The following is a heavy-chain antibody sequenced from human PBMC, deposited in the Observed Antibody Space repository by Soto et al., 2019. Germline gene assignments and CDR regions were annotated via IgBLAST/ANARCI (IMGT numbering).Heavy chain of an antibody. CDR3: ARAMVRGVTNFDY. CDR2: IYYSGST. Sequence: SETLSLTCTVSGGSISSYYWSWIRQPPGKGLEWIGYIYYSGSTNYNPSLKSRVTISVDTSKNQSSLKLSSVTAADTAVYYCARAMVRGVTNFDYWGQGTLVTVSS. J-gene: IGHJ4*02. D-gene: IGHD3-10*01. V-gene: IGHV4-59*01. CDR1: GGSISSYY.